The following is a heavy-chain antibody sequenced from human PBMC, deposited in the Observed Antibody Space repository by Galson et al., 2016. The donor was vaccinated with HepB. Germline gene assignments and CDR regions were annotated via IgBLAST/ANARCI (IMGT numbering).Heavy chain of an antibody. CDR1: GFSLTNTGVG. V-gene: IGHV2-5*02. CDR2: VFWAGDK. Sequence: PALVKPTQTLTLTCSFSGFSLTNTGVGVGWIRQPPGKALEWLALVFWAGDKHYSPSLRNRLTITKDTSKNQVVLTMTNMGPVGTATYYCGHSLPVYTYGSIFSHYFDQWGQGTLVTVSS. CDR3: GHSLPVYTYGSIFSHYFDQ. D-gene: IGHD5-18*01. J-gene: IGHJ4*02.